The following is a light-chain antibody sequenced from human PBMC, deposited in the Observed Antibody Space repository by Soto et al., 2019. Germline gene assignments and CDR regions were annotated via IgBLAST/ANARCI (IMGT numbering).Light chain of an antibody. V-gene: IGLV3-21*02. CDR1: NIDTKT. J-gene: IGLJ2*01. CDR2: DDS. Sequence: SYELTQPPSVSVPPGQTARISCGGNNIDTKTVHWYQQKSGQAPVLVVYDDSARPSGIPERFSGSNSGNTATLTVSRVEAGDEADYYCQVWDPSSDQGIFXGGTQMTVL. CDR3: QVWDPSSDQGI.